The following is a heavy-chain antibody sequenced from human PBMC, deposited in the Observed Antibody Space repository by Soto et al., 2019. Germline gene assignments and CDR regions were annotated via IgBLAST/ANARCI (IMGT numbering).Heavy chain of an antibody. CDR2: IYSSGRT. D-gene: IGHD2-15*01. CDR3: ASIYCSGGSCYWVAS. J-gene: IGHJ5*01. Sequence: PSETLSLTCTVSGGSISSGDYYWSWIRQPPGKGLEWIGYIYSSGRTYYNPSLESRVTISVDTSKNQFSLNLRSMTAADTAVYYCASIYCSGGSCYWVASWGQGTLVTVSS. CDR1: GGSISSGDYY. V-gene: IGHV4-30-4*01.